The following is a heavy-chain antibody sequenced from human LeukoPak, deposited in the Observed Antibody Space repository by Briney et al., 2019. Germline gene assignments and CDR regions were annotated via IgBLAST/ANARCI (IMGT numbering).Heavy chain of an antibody. Sequence: GGSLRLSCAASGFALSSHWMTWVRQVPGRGPEWVANVNRDGSETYYLDSVKGRFTISEDNAKNSLYLQMNSLGAEDTALYHCARDNGMDVWGQGTTVIVSS. CDR1: GFALSSHW. CDR2: VNRDGSET. CDR3: ARDNGMDV. V-gene: IGHV3-7*03. J-gene: IGHJ6*02.